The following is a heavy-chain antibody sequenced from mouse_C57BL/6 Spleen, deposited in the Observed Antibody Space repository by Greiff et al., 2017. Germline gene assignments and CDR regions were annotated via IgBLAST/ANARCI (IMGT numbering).Heavy chain of an antibody. V-gene: IGHV1-4*01. D-gene: IGHD2-4*01. CDR3: AGYDYDGYFDY. CDR1: GYTFTSYT. CDR2: ITPSSGYT. Sequence: QVQLQQSGAELARPGASVKMSCKASGYTFTSYTMHWVKQRPGQGLEWIGYITPSSGYTKYNQKFKDKATLTADKSSSTAYMQLSSLTSEDSAVYYCAGYDYDGYFDYWGQGTTLTVSS. J-gene: IGHJ2*01.